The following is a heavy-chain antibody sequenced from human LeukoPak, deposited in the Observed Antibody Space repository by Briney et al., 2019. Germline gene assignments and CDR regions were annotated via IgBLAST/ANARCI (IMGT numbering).Heavy chain of an antibody. V-gene: IGHV3-21*01. CDR1: GFTFSSYA. CDR3: ARYNDIAVAGMRSYYYYGMDV. J-gene: IGHJ6*02. D-gene: IGHD6-19*01. Sequence: GGSLRLSCAASGFTFSSYAMSWVRQAPGKGLEWVSSISSSSSYIYYADSVKGRFTISRDNAKNSLYLQMNSLRAEDTAVYYCARYNDIAVAGMRSYYYYGMDVWGQGTTVTVSS. CDR2: ISSSSSYI.